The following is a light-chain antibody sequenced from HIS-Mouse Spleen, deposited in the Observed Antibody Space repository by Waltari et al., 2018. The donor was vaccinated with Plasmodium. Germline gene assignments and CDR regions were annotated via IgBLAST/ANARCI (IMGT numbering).Light chain of an antibody. CDR3: QQYGSSPYT. J-gene: IGKJ2*01. V-gene: IGKV3-20*01. CDR1: QSVSSSY. CDR2: GAT. Sequence: EIVLTQSPGTLSLSPGERATLSCRATQSVSSSYLAWYQQKPGQAPRLLIYGATISATGIPDRFSGSGFGTDFTLNISRLEPEDFAVYYCQQYGSSPYTFGQGTKLEIK.